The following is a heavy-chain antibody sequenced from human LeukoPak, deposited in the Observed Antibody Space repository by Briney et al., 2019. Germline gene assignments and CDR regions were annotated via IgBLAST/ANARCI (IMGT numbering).Heavy chain of an antibody. D-gene: IGHD6-19*01. CDR3: ARHSSGWYRDFDY. Sequence: GESLKISCKGSGYSFTSYWIGWVRQMPGKGLEWMGIIYPGGSDTRYSPSLQGQVTISADKSFSTAYLQWSSLKASDTAMYYCARHSSGWYRDFDYWGQGTLVTVSS. J-gene: IGHJ4*02. CDR2: IYPGGSDT. CDR1: GYSFTSYW. V-gene: IGHV5-51*01.